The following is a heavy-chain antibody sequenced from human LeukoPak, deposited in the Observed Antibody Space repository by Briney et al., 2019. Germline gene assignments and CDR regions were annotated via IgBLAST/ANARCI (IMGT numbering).Heavy chain of an antibody. CDR2: INPNSGGT. V-gene: IGHV1-2*02. CDR3: ARVSSGWYGFPDY. Sequence: ASVKVSCTASGHTFIDYYIHWVRQAPGQGLQWMGWINPNSGGTNYAQKFQGRVTMTRDTSISTAYMVLSRLRSDDTAVYYCARVSSGWYGFPDYWGQGTLVTVSS. J-gene: IGHJ4*02. D-gene: IGHD6-19*01. CDR1: GHTFIDYY.